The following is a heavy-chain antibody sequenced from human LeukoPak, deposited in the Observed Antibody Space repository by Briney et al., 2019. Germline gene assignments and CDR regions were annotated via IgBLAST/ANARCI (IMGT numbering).Heavy chain of an antibody. CDR2: IYRSGST. V-gene: IGHV4-30-2*01. Sequence: SQTLSLTCTVSGGSISSGGYYWSWIRQPPGKGLEWIGYIYRSGSTYYNPSLKSRVTISVDRSKNQFSLKLSSVTAADTAVYYCARDSLHCGGDCYSDAFDIWGQGTMVTVSS. CDR1: GGSISSGGYY. J-gene: IGHJ3*02. D-gene: IGHD2-21*01. CDR3: ARDSLHCGGDCYSDAFDI.